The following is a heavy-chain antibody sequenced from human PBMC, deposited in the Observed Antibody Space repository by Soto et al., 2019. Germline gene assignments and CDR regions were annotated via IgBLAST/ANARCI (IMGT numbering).Heavy chain of an antibody. CDR1: GFAFYYYN. CDR3: AREGVTNFTDYYSAL. J-gene: IGHJ4*01. Sequence: GGSLRLSCAASGFAFYYYNMNWVRQAPGRGLEWVSSISGSGIDIHFTDSVKGRFTISRDNAKTSMYLQMDSLRPEDTAIYYCAREGVTNFTDYYSALWCHGALGNVSS. CDR2: ISGSGIDI. V-gene: IGHV3-21*01. D-gene: IGHD7-27*01.